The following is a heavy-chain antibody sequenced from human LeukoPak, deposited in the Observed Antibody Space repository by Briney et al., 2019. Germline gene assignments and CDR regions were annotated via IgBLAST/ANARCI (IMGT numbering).Heavy chain of an antibody. CDR3: AKDLEGNYYENYDAFDI. CDR1: GFTFSSYA. V-gene: IGHV3-23*01. J-gene: IGHJ3*02. D-gene: IGHD1-26*01. CDR2: ISGSGGST. Sequence: HPGGSLRLSCAASGFTFSSYAMSWVRQAPGKGLEWVSAISGSGGSTYFADSVKGRFAISRDNSKNTLYLQMNSLRAEDTAVYYCAKDLEGNYYENYDAFDIWGQGTMVTVSS.